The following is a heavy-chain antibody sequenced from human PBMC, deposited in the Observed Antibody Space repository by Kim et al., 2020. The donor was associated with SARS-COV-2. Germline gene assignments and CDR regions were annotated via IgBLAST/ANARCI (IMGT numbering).Heavy chain of an antibody. J-gene: IGHJ5*02. D-gene: IGHD2-15*01. Sequence: SETLSLTCTVSGGSISSSSYYWGWIRQHPGKGLEWIGYIYYSGSTYYNPSLKSRVTISVDTSKNQFSLKLSSVTAADTAVYYCAREGVLGVGEDGNWFDPWGQGTLVTVSS. CDR1: GGSISSSSYY. CDR2: IYYSGST. CDR3: AREGVLGVGEDGNWFDP. V-gene: IGHV4-31*03.